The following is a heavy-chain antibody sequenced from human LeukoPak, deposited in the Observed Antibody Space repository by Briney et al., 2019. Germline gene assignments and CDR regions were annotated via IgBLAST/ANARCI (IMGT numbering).Heavy chain of an antibody. J-gene: IGHJ3*02. CDR3: ARGGNYDSSGYYYVNAFDI. V-gene: IGHV1-18*01. Sequence: GASVKVSCKASGYTFTSYGISWVRQAPGQGLEWMGWISAYNGNTNYAQKLQGRVTMTTDTSTSTAYMELRSLRSDDTAVYYCARGGNYDSSGYYYVNAFDIWGQGTMVTVSS. CDR2: ISAYNGNT. D-gene: IGHD3-22*01. CDR1: GYTFTSYG.